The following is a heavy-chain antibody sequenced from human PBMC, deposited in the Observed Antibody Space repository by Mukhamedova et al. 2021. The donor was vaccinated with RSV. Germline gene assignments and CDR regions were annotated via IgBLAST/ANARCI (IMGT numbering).Heavy chain of an antibody. Sequence: GLEWISYISSSSNTIYYADSVKGRFTISRDNAQNSLYLQMSSLRAEDTAVYYCARGYSSLDYWGQGTLVTVSS. V-gene: IGHV3-48*03. J-gene: IGHJ4*02. D-gene: IGHD6-19*01. CDR2: ISSSSNTI. CDR3: ARGYSSLDY.